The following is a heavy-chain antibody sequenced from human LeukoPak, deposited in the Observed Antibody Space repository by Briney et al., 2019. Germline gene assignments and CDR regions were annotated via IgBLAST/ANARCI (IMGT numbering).Heavy chain of an antibody. J-gene: IGHJ5*02. V-gene: IGHV1-24*01. CDR3: AREGYYYDSSGYYVPPHP. CDR2: FDPEDGET. CDR1: GYSLIELS. D-gene: IGHD3-22*01. Sequence: ASVKVSCKVSGYSLIELSMHWVRQAPGKGLEWMGGFDPEDGETIYAQKFQGRVTMTEDTSTETAYMELSSLRSDDTAVYYCAREGYYYDSSGYYVPPHPWGQGTLVTVSS.